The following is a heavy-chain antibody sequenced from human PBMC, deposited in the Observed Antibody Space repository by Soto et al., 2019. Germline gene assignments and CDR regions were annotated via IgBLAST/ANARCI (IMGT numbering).Heavy chain of an antibody. J-gene: IGHJ4*02. CDR1: GGSISSGDYY. CDR3: DSLTYYYDSSGYHRNEY. D-gene: IGHD3-22*01. CDR2: IYYSGST. V-gene: IGHV4-30-4*01. Sequence: SETLSLTCTVSGGSISSGDYYWSWIRQPPGKGLEWIGYIYYSGSTYYNPSLKSRVTISVDTSKNQFSLKLSSVTAADTAVCYCDSLTYYYDSSGYHRNEYWGQGTLVTVSS.